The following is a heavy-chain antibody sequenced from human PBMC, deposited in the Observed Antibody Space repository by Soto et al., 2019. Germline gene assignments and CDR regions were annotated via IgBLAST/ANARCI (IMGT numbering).Heavy chain of an antibody. V-gene: IGHV1-69*13. CDR2: ITPLLETT. CDR3: APRIAARPDYFDS. CDR1: GGTFMSSV. J-gene: IGHJ4*02. Sequence: PSVKVSGKASGGTFMSSVISWVRQAPGQGLEWMGGITPLLETTNLEQKFQGRVTISADEPTSTAYMDLSSLRSEDTGVYYCAPRIAARPDYFDSWGRGTLVTVSS. D-gene: IGHD6-6*01.